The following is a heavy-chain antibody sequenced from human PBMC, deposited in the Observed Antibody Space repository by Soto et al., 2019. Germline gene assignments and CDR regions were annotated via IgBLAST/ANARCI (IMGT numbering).Heavy chain of an antibody. CDR2: ITSSGSSK. D-gene: IGHD6-13*01. CDR1: GLTLSSYE. Sequence: CLRLSCAASGLTLSSYEMNWVRQAPGKGLEWVSYITSSGSSKYYADSVKGRFTISRDNAKNSLYLQMNSLRAEDTAVYYCARDIVPAGTSGYYYAMDVCGQRTTVTVSS. V-gene: IGHV3-48*03. CDR3: ARDIVPAGTSGYYYAMDV. J-gene: IGHJ6*02.